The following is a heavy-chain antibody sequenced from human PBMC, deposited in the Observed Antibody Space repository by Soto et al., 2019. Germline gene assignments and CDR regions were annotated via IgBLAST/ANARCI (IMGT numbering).Heavy chain of an antibody. J-gene: IGHJ4*02. V-gene: IGHV3-13*01. CDR2: IGTAGDT. D-gene: IGHD1-26*01. Sequence: EVQLVESGGGLVQPGGSLRLSCAASGFTFSSYDMHWVRQATGKGLEWVSAIGTAGDTYYPGSVKGRFTISRENAKNSVYLQMNSLRAEDTAVYYCARIGIVGATREYYFDYWGQGTLVTVSS. CDR3: ARIGIVGATREYYFDY. CDR1: GFTFSSYD.